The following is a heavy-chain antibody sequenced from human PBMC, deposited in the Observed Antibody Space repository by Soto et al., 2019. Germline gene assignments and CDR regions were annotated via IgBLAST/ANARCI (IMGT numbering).Heavy chain of an antibody. CDR1: SGPSRSHN. D-gene: IGHD3-10*01. CDR2: IYHTGDT. Sequence: QVQLQQSGPGLVKPSETLSLTCTVSSGPSRSHNWGWIRQPPGGGLEWIGYIYHTGDTSHNPSLSSRVTISADTSTNHISLTLRSVTAADTAVYYCVRQGIGDLHGLVDVWGQGTRVSVSS. V-gene: IGHV4-59*08. CDR3: VRQGIGDLHGLVDV. J-gene: IGHJ6*02.